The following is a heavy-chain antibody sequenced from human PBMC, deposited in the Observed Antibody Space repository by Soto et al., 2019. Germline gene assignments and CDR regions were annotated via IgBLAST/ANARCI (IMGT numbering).Heavy chain of an antibody. CDR3: ANRDTSMVTRYYYGMDV. D-gene: IGHD5-18*01. J-gene: IGHJ6*02. CDR1: GFRFSNYA. V-gene: IGHV3-23*01. CDR2: ITDSGDTT. Sequence: EVQLLESGGGLVQPGGSLRLSCAASGFRFSNYAMSWVRQATGKGLEWVSAITDSGDTTYYADSVKGRFTISRDNSKNMLYLQMSSLRAEDTAVYYCANRDTSMVTRYYYGMDVWGQGTTVTVSS.